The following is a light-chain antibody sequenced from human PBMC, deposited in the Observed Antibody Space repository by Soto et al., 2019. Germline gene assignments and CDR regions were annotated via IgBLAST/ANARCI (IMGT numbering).Light chain of an antibody. V-gene: IGKV1-27*01. CDR1: QGISNY. CDR3: QKYNSDPLT. CDR2: GAT. J-gene: IGKJ4*01. Sequence: IQMPLSPSSLSASVGDRVTITCRANQGISNYLAWYQQKPGKAPQLLIYGATTLQSGVPSRFSGSGSGTDFTLTIASLQPEDVATYYCQKYNSDPLTFGGGTKVDI.